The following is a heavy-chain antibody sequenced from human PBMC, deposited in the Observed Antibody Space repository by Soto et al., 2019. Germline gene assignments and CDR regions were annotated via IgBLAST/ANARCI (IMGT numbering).Heavy chain of an antibody. CDR2: ITGSGGT. Sequence: EVQLLESGGGVVQPGGSLRLSCVVSGFTLSTYAMSWVRQAPGKGLEWVSAITGSGGTYYADSVKGRSTISRDTSXNTVYLQMNSLRADDTAVYYCAKEMAAGGKGWFDPWGQGVLVTVSS. CDR1: GFTLSTYA. J-gene: IGHJ5*02. CDR3: AKEMAAGGKGWFDP. V-gene: IGHV3-23*01. D-gene: IGHD6-13*01.